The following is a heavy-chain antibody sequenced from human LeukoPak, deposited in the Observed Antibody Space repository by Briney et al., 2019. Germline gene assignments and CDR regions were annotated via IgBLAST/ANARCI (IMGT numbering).Heavy chain of an antibody. CDR3: ARWIPSSNSFDY. Sequence: SETLSLTCTVSRGSITSNYWSWIRQPPGKGLEWIGYIYYSGSTPYNPSLKSRVTISTDTFKNQFSLRLNSVTAADTAVYYCARWIPSSNSFDYWGQGTLVTVSS. CDR2: IYYSGST. J-gene: IGHJ4*02. D-gene: IGHD2-2*01. V-gene: IGHV4-59*01. CDR1: RGSITSNY.